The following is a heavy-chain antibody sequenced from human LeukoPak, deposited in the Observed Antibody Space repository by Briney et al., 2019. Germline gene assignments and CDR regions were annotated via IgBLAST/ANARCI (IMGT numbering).Heavy chain of an antibody. D-gene: IGHD3-22*01. CDR1: GGSISSSSNY. CDR3: WVYDSSGYYSTDRDY. V-gene: IGHV4-39*01. CDR2: IYYSGGT. J-gene: IGHJ4*02. Sequence: PSETLSLTCTVSGGSISSSSNYWGWIRQPPGKGLEWIGSIYYSGGTYYNPSLKSRVTISVDTSKNQFSLKLSSVTAADTAVYYCWVYDSSGYYSTDRDYWGQGTLVTVSS.